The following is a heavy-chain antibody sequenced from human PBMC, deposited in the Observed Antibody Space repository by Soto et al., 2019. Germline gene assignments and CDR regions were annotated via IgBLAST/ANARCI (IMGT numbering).Heavy chain of an antibody. D-gene: IGHD6-13*01. V-gene: IGHV4-4*07. CDR3: ARDRGEYTSSWFWYFSH. J-gene: IGHJ2*01. Sequence: SETLSLTCSVSGASISSFNWNWVRQPAGKGPEWVGRLNIAGTINYNPSLKSRITMSMDTSKNQISLHLRSVTAAGTAIYYCARDRGEYTSSWFWYFSHWGHGTLVTVSS. CDR2: LNIAGTI. CDR1: GASISSFN.